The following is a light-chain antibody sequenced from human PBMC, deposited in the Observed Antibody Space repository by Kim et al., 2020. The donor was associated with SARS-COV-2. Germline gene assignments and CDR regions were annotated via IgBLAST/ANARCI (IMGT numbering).Light chain of an antibody. V-gene: IGLV3-21*04. CDR2: YDD. Sequence: APGKTAGFTCGGNSIGGKSVHWYQQKPGQAPVLVIYYDDSRPSGIPERFSASNSGNTAALTISRVEAGDEADYYCQVWDSSSDHLVFGGGTQLTVL. CDR1: SIGGKS. CDR3: QVWDSSSDHLV. J-gene: IGLJ3*02.